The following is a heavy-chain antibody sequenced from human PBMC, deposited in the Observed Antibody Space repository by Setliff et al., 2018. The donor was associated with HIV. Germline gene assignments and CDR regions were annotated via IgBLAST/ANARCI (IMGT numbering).Heavy chain of an antibody. J-gene: IGHJ4*02. CDR3: ATGPRGYCSPGDCYTQLDN. D-gene: IGHD2-15*01. V-gene: IGHV1-8*02. CDR2: MSPNNVNT. Sequence: ASVKVSCKTSDYPFAAFTNSDIHWVRQASGQGLEWMGWMSPNNVNTDYAHNFKGRHTLTRNISGSTANMELSSLMSEDTALSYCATGPRGYCSPGDCYTQLDNWGQGTPVTVSS. CDR1: DYPFAAFTNSD.